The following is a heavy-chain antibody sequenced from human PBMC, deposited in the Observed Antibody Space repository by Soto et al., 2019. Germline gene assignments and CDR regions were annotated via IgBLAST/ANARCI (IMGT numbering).Heavy chain of an antibody. CDR3: AAGEASSRNLAPSYLDF. Sequence: PSETLSLTCTVSGGSMRNYFWTWIRQPPGKGLEWIGYIHYSGTTSFFPSYNPSLRRRVTISEDTSKNQFSLKLLSVTTAETAVYFCAAGEASSRNLAPSYLDFWGQGTLVTVSS. V-gene: IGHV4-59*01. CDR2: IHYSGTT. D-gene: IGHD6-13*01. J-gene: IGHJ4*02. CDR1: GGSMRNYF.